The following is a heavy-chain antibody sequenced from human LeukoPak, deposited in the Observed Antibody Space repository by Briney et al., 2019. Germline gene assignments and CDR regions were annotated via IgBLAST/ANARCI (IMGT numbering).Heavy chain of an antibody. CDR3: AKVPDIVVVPAATGGTAVLY. V-gene: IGHV3-23*01. CDR2: ISGSGGST. D-gene: IGHD2-2*01. Sequence: GGSLRLSCAASGFTFSSYAMSWVRQAPGKGLEWVSAISGSGGSTYYADSVRGRFTISRDNSKNTLYLQMNSLRAEDTAVYYCAKVPDIVVVPAATGGTAVLYWGQGTLVTVSS. J-gene: IGHJ4*02. CDR1: GFTFSSYA.